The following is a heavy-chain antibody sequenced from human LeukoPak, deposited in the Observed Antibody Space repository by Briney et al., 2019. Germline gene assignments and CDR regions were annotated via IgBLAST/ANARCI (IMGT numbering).Heavy chain of an antibody. D-gene: IGHD4-17*01. CDR2: IKQDGSEK. Sequence: GGSLRLSCAASGFSFSGYWMPWVRQAPGKGLEWVANIKQDGSEKYYVDSVKGRFTISRDNAKNSLHLQMNSLRAEDTAVYYCARDRGDRVFDYWGQGTLVTVSS. V-gene: IGHV3-7*03. CDR1: GFSFSGYW. J-gene: IGHJ4*02. CDR3: ARDRGDRVFDY.